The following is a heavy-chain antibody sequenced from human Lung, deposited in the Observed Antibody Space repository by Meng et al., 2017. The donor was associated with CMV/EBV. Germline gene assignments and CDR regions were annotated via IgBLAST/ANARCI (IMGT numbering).Heavy chain of an antibody. V-gene: IGHV3-11*04. CDR1: GFSFSDHY. CDR2: ISGNGNTI. J-gene: IGHJ4*02. CDR3: SREASGSYYAFYFEY. Sequence: SCAASGFSFSDHYMSWIRQAPGKGLEWVSYISGNGNTIYYADAVKGRFTISRDNAKNSLYLQMNSLRVEDTAVYYCSREASGSYYAFYFEYWVQGNXVTVSS. D-gene: IGHD1-26*01.